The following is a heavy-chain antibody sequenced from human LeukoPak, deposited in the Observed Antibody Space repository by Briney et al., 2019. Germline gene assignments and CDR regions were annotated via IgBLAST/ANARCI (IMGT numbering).Heavy chain of an antibody. Sequence: SETLSLTCTVSGGSISSYYWSWIRQPPGKGLEWIGYIYYSGSTNYNPSLKGRVTISVDTSKNQFSLKLSSVTAADTAVYYCARGRVDSGSFKWAFDIWGQGTMVTVSS. V-gene: IGHV4-59*12. D-gene: IGHD1-26*01. CDR2: IYYSGST. CDR3: ARGRVDSGSFKWAFDI. J-gene: IGHJ3*02. CDR1: GGSISSYY.